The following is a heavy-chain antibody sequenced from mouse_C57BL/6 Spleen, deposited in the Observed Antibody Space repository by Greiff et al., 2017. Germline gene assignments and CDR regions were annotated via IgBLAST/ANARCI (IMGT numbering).Heavy chain of an antibody. J-gene: IGHJ4*01. CDR2: INPNNGGT. V-gene: IGHV1-26*01. D-gene: IGHD2-1*01. CDR3: AKGIYYGNYEGAMDY. Sequence: EVKLQQSGPELVKPGASVKISCKASGYTFTDYYMNWVKQSHGKSLEWIGDINPNNGGTSYNQKFKGKATLTVDKSSSTAYMELRSLTSEDSAVYYCAKGIYYGNYEGAMDYWGQGTSVTVAS. CDR1: GYTFTDYY.